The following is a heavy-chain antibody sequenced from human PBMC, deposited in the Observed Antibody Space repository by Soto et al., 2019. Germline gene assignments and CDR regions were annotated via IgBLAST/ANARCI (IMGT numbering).Heavy chain of an antibody. D-gene: IGHD4-17*01. J-gene: IGHJ4*02. V-gene: IGHV4-61*01. CDR3: ARTTAVPNTLRSRYFFDY. CDR2: VYYSGTT. Sequence: SETLSLTCSVSGGSVSNKTYYWSWIRQPPGKRLEWIGYVYYSGTTNYNPSLKSRVIISVDLSKNQFSLRLSSVTTADTALYYCARTTAVPNTLRSRYFFDYWGQGTLVTVSS. CDR1: GGSVSNKTYY.